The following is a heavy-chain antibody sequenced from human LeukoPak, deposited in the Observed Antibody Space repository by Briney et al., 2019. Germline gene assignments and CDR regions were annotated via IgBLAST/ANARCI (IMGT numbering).Heavy chain of an antibody. CDR1: GFTFGDYA. J-gene: IGHJ4*02. V-gene: IGHV3-49*04. CDR3: ARVSSWKGIDY. D-gene: IGHD6-13*01. Sequence: GGSLRLSCTASGFTFGDYAMSWVRQAPGKGLEWVGFIRSKAYGGTTEYAASVKGRFTISRDDSKSIAYLQMNSLKTEDTAVYYCARVSSWKGIDYWGQGTLVTVSS. CDR2: IRSKAYGGTT.